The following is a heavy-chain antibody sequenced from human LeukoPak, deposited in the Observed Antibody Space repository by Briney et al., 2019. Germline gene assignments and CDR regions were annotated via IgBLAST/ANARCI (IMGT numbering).Heavy chain of an antibody. CDR3: ARWFGALFWWWWED. J-gene: IGHJ4*02. CDR2: SYYSGST. Sequence: SETLSLTCTVSGGSLSSSSYYWGWLRQPPGTGLEGLGSSYYSGSTDYNPTLKSRITISVDTSKIQFSLKLSSVTAADTAVYYCARWFGALFWWWWEDWGQGTLVTVSS. D-gene: IGHD3-10*01. V-gene: IGHV4-39*01. CDR1: GGSLSSSSYY.